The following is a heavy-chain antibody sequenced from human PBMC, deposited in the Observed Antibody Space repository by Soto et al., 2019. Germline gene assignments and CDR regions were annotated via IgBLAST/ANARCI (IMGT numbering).Heavy chain of an antibody. D-gene: IGHD2-15*01. Sequence: SETLSLTCAVYGGSFSGHYWSWIRQPPGKGLEWIGYIYHSGSTYYNPSLKSRVTISFDASKNQISLQVRSATAADAAVYYCARDLKEYCSDGKCNWFDPWGQRTLVTVSS. CDR3: ARDLKEYCSDGKCNWFDP. J-gene: IGHJ5*02. CDR1: GGSFSGHY. CDR2: IYHSGST. V-gene: IGHV4-34*01.